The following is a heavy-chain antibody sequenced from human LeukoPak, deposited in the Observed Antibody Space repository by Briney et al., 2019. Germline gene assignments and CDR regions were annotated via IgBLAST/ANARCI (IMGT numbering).Heavy chain of an antibody. CDR3: ARGSGYMIWYFDL. J-gene: IGHJ2*01. CDR2: ISSSGSTI. CDR1: GFTFSSYE. Sequence: GGSLRLSRAASGFTFSSYEMNWVRQAPGKGLEWVSYISSSGSTIYYADSVKGRFTISRDNAKNSLYLQMYSLRAEDTAVYYCARGSGYMIWYFDLWGRGTLVTVSS. V-gene: IGHV3-48*03. D-gene: IGHD3-22*01.